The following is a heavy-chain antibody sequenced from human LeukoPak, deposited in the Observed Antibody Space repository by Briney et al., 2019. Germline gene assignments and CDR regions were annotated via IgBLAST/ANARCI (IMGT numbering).Heavy chain of an antibody. V-gene: IGHV4-59*01. CDR2: IYSSGTT. CDR1: GGSISRYY. Sequence: SETLSLTCTVSGGSISRYYWSWIRQPPGKGLEWIGYIYSSGTTNYNPSLESRVTISVDTSKSQFSLKLTSVAAADTAVYYCAGGGYCGRTSCFAPLFDYWGQGALVTVSS. CDR3: AGGGYCGRTSCFAPLFDY. J-gene: IGHJ4*02. D-gene: IGHD2-2*01.